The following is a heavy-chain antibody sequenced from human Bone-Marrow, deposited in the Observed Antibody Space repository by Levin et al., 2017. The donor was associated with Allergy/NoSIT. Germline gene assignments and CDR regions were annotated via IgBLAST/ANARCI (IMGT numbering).Heavy chain of an antibody. CDR1: GYTFTSYG. Sequence: ASVKVSCKASGYTFTSYGISWVRQAPGQGLEWMGWISAYNGNTNYAQKLQGRVTMTTDTSTSTAYMELRSLRSDDTAVYYCARDGMGYDFWSGYYPDYYYMDVWGKGTTVTVSS. CDR3: ARDGMGYDFWSGYYPDYYYMDV. V-gene: IGHV1-18*01. CDR2: ISAYNGNT. D-gene: IGHD3-3*01. J-gene: IGHJ6*03.